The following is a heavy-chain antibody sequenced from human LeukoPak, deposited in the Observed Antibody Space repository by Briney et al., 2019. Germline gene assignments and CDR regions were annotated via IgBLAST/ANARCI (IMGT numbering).Heavy chain of an antibody. D-gene: IGHD3-10*02. CDR1: GGSFSGYY. CDR3: ARGFVRGYFDY. V-gene: IGHV4-34*01. Sequence: SETLSLACAVYGGSFSGYYWSWIRQPPGKGLEWIGEINHSGGTNYNPSLKSRVTISVDTSKNQFSLKLSSVTAADTAVYYCARGFVRGYFDYWGQGTLVTVSS. J-gene: IGHJ4*02. CDR2: INHSGGT.